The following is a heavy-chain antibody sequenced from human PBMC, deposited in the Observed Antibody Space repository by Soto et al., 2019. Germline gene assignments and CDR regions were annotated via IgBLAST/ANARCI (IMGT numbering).Heavy chain of an antibody. CDR2: FDPEEGET. J-gene: IGHJ4*02. CDR3: ATLGYCSGGSCRHNYYFDY. Sequence: ASVKVSCKVSGYTLTELSMHWVRQAPGKGLEWMGGFDPEEGETIYAQKFQGRVTMTEDTSTDTAYMELSSLRSEDTAVYYCATLGYCSGGSCRHNYYFDYWGQGTLVTVSS. D-gene: IGHD2-15*01. CDR1: GYTLTELS. V-gene: IGHV1-24*01.